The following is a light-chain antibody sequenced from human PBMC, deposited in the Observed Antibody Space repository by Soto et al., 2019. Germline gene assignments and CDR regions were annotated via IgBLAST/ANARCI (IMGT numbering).Light chain of an antibody. Sequence: DIVVTQSPATLSVSPLERVTFPFRASQGVSRKLAWYQHKPGQTPRLLIHGASSRATGIPDRFSGSGSGTHFTLTISRLEPGDFAVYYCQHFGGTTFTFGQGTRLEIK. CDR3: QHFGGTTFT. CDR1: QGVSRK. CDR2: GAS. V-gene: IGKV3-20*01. J-gene: IGKJ5*01.